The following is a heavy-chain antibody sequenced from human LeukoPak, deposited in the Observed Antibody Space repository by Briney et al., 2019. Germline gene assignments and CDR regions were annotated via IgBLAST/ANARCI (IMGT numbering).Heavy chain of an antibody. V-gene: IGHV4-4*07. CDR2: IYTSGST. CDR3: AREQAPSVWDVYYFDY. J-gene: IGHJ4*02. Sequence: SETLSLTCTVSGGSISSYYWSWIRQPAGKGLEWIGRIYTSGSTNYNPSLKSRVTMSVDTSKNQFSLKLSSVTAADTAVYYCAREQAPSVWDVYYFDYWGQGTLVTVSS. D-gene: IGHD6-19*01. CDR1: GGSISSYY.